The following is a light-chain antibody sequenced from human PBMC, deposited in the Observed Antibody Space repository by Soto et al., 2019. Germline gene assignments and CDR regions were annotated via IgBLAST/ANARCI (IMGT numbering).Light chain of an antibody. J-gene: IGLJ1*01. Sequence: QSALTQPRSVSGSPGQSLTISCTGTSSDVGGYNYVSWYQQYPGKVPKLMIYDVTKRPSGVPDRFSGSKSGNTASLTISGLQAEDEADYYCCSHAGSYTDVCGTGTKLTVL. CDR3: CSHAGSYTDV. CDR1: SSDVGGYNY. V-gene: IGLV2-11*01. CDR2: DVT.